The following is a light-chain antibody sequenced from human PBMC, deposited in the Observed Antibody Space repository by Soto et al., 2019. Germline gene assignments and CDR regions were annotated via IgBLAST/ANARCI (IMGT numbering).Light chain of an antibody. CDR3: TSSTSDSLYV. CDR1: RSVVGGYNY. CDR2: EVS. V-gene: IGLV2-14*01. Sequence: SALTQPASVSGSPGQSIAIACGGTRSVVGGYNYVSWYQQHPGKVPKLMIYEVSNRPSGVSDRFSGSKSGNTASLTISGLLAEDEADYFCTSSTSDSLYVFGTGTKVTVL. J-gene: IGLJ1*01.